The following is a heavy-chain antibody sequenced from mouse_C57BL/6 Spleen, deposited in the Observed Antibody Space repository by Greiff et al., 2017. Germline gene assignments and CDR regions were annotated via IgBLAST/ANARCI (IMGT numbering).Heavy chain of an antibody. CDR3: ARGGYYGSSDYARDY. J-gene: IGHJ4*01. CDR2: IDPSDSYT. V-gene: IGHV1-59*01. Sequence: QVQLQQPGAELVRPGTSVKLSCKASGYTFTSYWMHWVKQRPGQGLEWIGVIDPSDSYTNYNQTFKGKATLTVDTSSSTAYMQLSSLTSEDSAVYYCARGGYYGSSDYARDYWGQGTSVTVAS. D-gene: IGHD1-1*01. CDR1: GYTFTSYW.